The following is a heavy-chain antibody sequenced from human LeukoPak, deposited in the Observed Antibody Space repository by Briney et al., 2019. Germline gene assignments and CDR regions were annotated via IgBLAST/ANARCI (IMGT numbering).Heavy chain of an antibody. J-gene: IGHJ6*02. CDR1: GFTFSSYA. Sequence: PGRSLRLSRAASGFTFSSYAMHWVRQAPGKGLEWLAVISYDGSNKYYADSVKGRFTISRDNSKNTLYLQMNSLRAEDTAVYYCARDYPYYDILTGYYKYYYYGMDVWGQGTTVTVSS. CDR3: ARDYPYYDILTGYYKYYYYGMDV. CDR2: ISYDGSNK. D-gene: IGHD3-9*01. V-gene: IGHV3-30-3*01.